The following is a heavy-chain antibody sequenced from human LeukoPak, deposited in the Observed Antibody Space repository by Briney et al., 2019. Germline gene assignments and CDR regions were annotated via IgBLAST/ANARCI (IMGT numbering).Heavy chain of an antibody. J-gene: IGHJ6*02. Sequence: SETLSLTCTVSGGSISSGGYYWSWIRQHPGKGLEWIGYIYYSGSTYYNPSLKSRVTISVDTSKNQFSLKLSSVTAADTAVYYCARDSKPPMVTHGQEDYGMDVWGQGTTVTVSS. D-gene: IGHD4/OR15-4a*01. CDR3: ARDSKPPMVTHGQEDYGMDV. CDR2: IYYSGST. V-gene: IGHV4-31*03. CDR1: GGSISSGGYY.